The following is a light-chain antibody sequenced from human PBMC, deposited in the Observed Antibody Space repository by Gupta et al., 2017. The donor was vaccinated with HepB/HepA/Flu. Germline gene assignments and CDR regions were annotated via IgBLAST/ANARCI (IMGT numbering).Light chain of an antibody. CDR3: QSYDSSLSGPVV. V-gene: IGLV1-40*01. CDR1: SSNIGAGYD. Sequence: QSVLTPPPSVSAAPGQRVTISCTGSSSNIGAGYDVHWYQQLPGTAPKLLIYGNSNRPSGVPDRFSGSKSGTSASLAITGLQAEDEADYYCQSYDSSLSGPVVFGGGTKLTVL. CDR2: GNS. J-gene: IGLJ2*01.